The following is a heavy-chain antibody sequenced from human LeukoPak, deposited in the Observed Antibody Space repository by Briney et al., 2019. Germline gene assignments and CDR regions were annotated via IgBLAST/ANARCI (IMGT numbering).Heavy chain of an antibody. CDR3: ARHYYYYDSSGYVNWFDP. D-gene: IGHD3-22*01. Sequence: ASVKVSCKASGYTFTGYYMHWARQAPGQGLEWMGWINPNSGGTNYAQKFQGRVTMTRDTSISTAYMELSRLRSDDTAVYYCARHYYYYDSSGYVNWFDPWGQGTLVTVSS. V-gene: IGHV1-2*02. CDR2: INPNSGGT. J-gene: IGHJ5*02. CDR1: GYTFTGYY.